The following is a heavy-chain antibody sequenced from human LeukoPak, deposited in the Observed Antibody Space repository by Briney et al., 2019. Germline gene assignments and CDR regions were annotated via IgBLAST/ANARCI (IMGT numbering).Heavy chain of an antibody. CDR1: GGSISSGGYY. J-gene: IGHJ6*02. V-gene: IGHV4-31*03. D-gene: IGHD4-17*01. Sequence: SQTLSLTCTVSGGSISSGGYYWSWIRQHPGKGLEWIGYIYYSGSTYYNPSLKSRVTISVDTSKNQFSLKLSSVAAADTAVYYCARDRRYGDYDYYYYGMDVWGQGTTVTVSS. CDR3: ARDRRYGDYDYYYYGMDV. CDR2: IYYSGST.